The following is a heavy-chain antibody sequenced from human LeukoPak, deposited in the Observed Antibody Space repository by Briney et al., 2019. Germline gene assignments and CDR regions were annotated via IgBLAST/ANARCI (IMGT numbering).Heavy chain of an antibody. CDR2: IYYSGST. V-gene: IGHV4-39*01. D-gene: IGHD5-18*01. CDR3: ARRTYSYGPFFDY. J-gene: IGHJ4*02. CDR1: GGSISSSSYY. Sequence: TSETLSLTCTVSGGSISSSSYYWGWIRRPPGKGLEWIGNIYYSGSTYYNPSLKSRVTISVDTSNNQFSLKLSSVTAADTAVYYCARRTYSYGPFFDYWGQGTLVTVSS.